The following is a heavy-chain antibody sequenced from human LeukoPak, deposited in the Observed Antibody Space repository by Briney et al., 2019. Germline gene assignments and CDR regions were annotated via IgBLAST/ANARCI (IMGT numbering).Heavy chain of an antibody. CDR1: GYTFTGYY. D-gene: IGHD3-10*01. V-gene: IGHV1-2*02. CDR3: AREDYYGSGNYYSYFDY. Sequence: ALVKVSCKASGYTFTGYYIHWVRQAPGQGLEWMGCINPNSGGTNYAQKFQGRVTMTRDTSISTAYMELSRLRSDDTAVYYCAREDYYGSGNYYSYFDYWGQGTLVTVSS. J-gene: IGHJ4*02. CDR2: INPNSGGT.